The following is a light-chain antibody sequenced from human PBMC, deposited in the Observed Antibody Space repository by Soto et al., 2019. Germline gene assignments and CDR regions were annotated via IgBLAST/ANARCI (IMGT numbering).Light chain of an antibody. CDR2: DND. J-gene: IGLJ3*02. Sequence: QAVVTQPPSVSAAPGQKVTISCSGSSSNIGNNYVSWYQHLPGTAPKLLIYDNDKRPSGIPDRFSGSKSGTSATLGITGLQTGDDADYYCGTWDGSLSGWWFGGGTKLTVL. CDR3: GTWDGSLSGWW. V-gene: IGLV1-51*01. CDR1: SSNIGNNY.